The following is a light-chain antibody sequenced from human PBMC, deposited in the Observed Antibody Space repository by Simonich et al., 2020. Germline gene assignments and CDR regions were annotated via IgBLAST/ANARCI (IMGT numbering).Light chain of an antibody. CDR3: QQYKKGYT. Sequence: DIQMTQSPSTLSASVGDRVTITCRASQSISSWLAWYQQKPGKAPKLLIYKASSLESGVPSRFSGSGSGTEFTLTISSLQPDDFATYDCQQYKKGYTFGQGTKLEIK. J-gene: IGKJ2*01. CDR1: QSISSW. CDR2: KAS. V-gene: IGKV1-5*03.